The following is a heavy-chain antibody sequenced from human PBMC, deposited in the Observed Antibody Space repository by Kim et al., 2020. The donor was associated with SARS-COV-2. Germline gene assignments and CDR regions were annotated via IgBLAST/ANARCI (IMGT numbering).Heavy chain of an antibody. D-gene: IGHD3-9*01. CDR2: IYYSGST. Sequence: SETLSLTCTVSGGSISSSSYYWGWIRQPPGKGLEWIGSIYYSGSTYYNPSLKSRVTISVDTSKNQFSLKLSSVTAADTAVYYCARPLPWGYFDWSTRTGRPETPTDYWGQGTLVTVSS. V-gene: IGHV4-39*01. CDR3: ARPLPWGYFDWSTRTGRPETPTDY. J-gene: IGHJ4*02. CDR1: GGSISSSSYY.